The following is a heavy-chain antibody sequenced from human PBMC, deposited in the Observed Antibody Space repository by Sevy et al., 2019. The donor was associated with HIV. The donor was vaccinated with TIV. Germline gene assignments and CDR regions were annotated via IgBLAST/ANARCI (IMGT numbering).Heavy chain of an antibody. CDR2: ISYDGSNK. CDR3: ARDRDYYDSSGYYSYYYYYGMDV. J-gene: IGHJ6*02. Sequence: GGSLRLSCAASGFTFSSYAMHWVRQAPGKGLEWVAVISYDGSNKYHADSVKGRFTISRDNSKNTLYLQMNSLRAEDTAVYYCARDRDYYDSSGYYSYYYYYGMDVWGQGTTVTVSS. D-gene: IGHD3-22*01. V-gene: IGHV3-30*04. CDR1: GFTFSSYA.